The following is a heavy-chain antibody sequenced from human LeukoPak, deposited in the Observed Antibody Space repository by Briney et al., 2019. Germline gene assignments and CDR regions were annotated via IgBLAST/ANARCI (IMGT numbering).Heavy chain of an antibody. J-gene: IGHJ4*02. D-gene: IGHD1-26*01. CDR2: IEQDESEI. Sequence: GGSLRLSCAASGSTFSSYWMSWVRQAPGEGLEWVANIEQDESEIYSVDSVKGRVTISRDNAKNSLYLQMHSLRAEDTAVYYCARDKVVGATVFDYWGQGTLDSVST. CDR1: GSTFSSYW. V-gene: IGHV3-7*01. CDR3: ARDKVVGATVFDY.